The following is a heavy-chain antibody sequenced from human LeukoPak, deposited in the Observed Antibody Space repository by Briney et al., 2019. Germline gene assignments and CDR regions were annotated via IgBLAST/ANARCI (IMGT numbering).Heavy chain of an antibody. V-gene: IGHV1-69*04. CDR2: IIPILGIA. CDR3: ARVTTGTGPFDY. D-gene: IGHD3-10*01. CDR1: GGTFSSYA. Sequence: ALVKVSCKASGGTFSSYAISWVRQAPGQGLEWMGRIIPILGIANYAQKFQGRVTITADKSTSTAYMELSSLRSEDTAVYYCARVTTGTGPFDYWGQGTLVTVSS. J-gene: IGHJ4*02.